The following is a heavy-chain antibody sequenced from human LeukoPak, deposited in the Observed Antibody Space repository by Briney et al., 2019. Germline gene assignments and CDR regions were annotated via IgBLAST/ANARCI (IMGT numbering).Heavy chain of an antibody. J-gene: IGHJ4*02. Sequence: GASVKVSCKASGYTFTSYGISWVRQAPGQGLEWMGWISAYNGNTNYAQKLQGRVTMTTDTSTSTAYMELRSLRSDDTAVYYCARAGGTPISPAYCGGDCRSPFDYWGQGTLLTVSS. CDR2: ISAYNGNT. V-gene: IGHV1-18*01. CDR1: GYTFTSYG. CDR3: ARAGGTPISPAYCGGDCRSPFDY. D-gene: IGHD2-21*02.